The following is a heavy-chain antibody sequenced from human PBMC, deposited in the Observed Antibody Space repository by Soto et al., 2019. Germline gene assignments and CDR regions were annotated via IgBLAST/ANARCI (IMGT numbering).Heavy chain of an antibody. D-gene: IGHD3-22*01. J-gene: IGHJ5*02. CDR3: AKDLGYYDSSGYYQWFDP. Sequence: GGSLRLSCAASGFTFSSYSMSWVRQAPWKGLEWVSAISGSGGSTYYADSVKGRFTISRDNSKNTLYLQMNSLRAEDTAVYYCAKDLGYYDSSGYYQWFDPWGQGTLVTVSS. CDR2: ISGSGGST. CDR1: GFTFSSYS. V-gene: IGHV3-23*01.